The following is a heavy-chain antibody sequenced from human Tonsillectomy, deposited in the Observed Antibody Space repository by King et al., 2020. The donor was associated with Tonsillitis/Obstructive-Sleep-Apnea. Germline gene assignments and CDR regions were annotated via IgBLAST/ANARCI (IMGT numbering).Heavy chain of an antibody. D-gene: IGHD3-22*01. Sequence: VQLVESGGGVVQPGRSLRLSCAASGFTFSNYAMHWVRQAPGKGLEWVAVISFDASNKYYADSVKGRFTISRDNSKNTLYLQVNSLRAADTGVYYCARDRYYYDSSGYFGSFDPWGQGTLVTVSS. CDR3: ARDRYYYDSSGYFGSFDP. CDR2: ISFDASNK. V-gene: IGHV3-30*04. J-gene: IGHJ5*02. CDR1: GFTFSNYA.